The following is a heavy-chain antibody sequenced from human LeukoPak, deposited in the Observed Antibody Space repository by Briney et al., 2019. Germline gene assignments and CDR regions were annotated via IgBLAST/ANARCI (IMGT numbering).Heavy chain of an antibody. V-gene: IGHV4-39*01. CDR2: IYYSGST. J-gene: IGHJ3*02. D-gene: IGHD2-21*02. CDR3: ARSMPLGVVVTARGAFDI. CDR1: GGSISSSSYY. Sequence: SETLSLTCTVSGGSISSSSYYWGWIRQPPGKGLEWIGSIYYSGSTYYNPSLKSRVTISVDTSKNQFSLKLSSVTAADTAVYYCARSMPLGVVVTARGAFDIWGQGTMVTVSS.